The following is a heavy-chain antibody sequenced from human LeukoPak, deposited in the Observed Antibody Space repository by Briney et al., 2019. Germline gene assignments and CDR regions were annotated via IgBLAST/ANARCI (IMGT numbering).Heavy chain of an antibody. CDR3: ARDPNSAL. CDR1: GGSISSSY. V-gene: IGHV4-4*07. D-gene: IGHD2-21*01. Sequence: PSETLSLTCTVSGGSISSSYWSWIRQPAGKGLEWIGRVYTSGSTNYNYNPSLKSRLTISVDTSKNQFSLKLSSVTAADTAVYYCARDPNSALWGQGTLVTVSS. J-gene: IGHJ4*02. CDR2: VYTSGST.